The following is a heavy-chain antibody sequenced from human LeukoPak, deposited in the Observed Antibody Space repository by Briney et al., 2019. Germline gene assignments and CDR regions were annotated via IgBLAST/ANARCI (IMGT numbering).Heavy chain of an antibody. CDR2: INPSGGGT. Sequence: ASVKVSCKASGYTFTSYYMHWLRQAPGQGLEWMGIINPSGGGTSYAQKFQGRVTMTRDTSTSTVYMELSSLRSEDTAVYYCARGGTPVYYDFWSGSDYWGQGTLVTVSS. CDR3: ARGGTPVYYDFWSGSDY. J-gene: IGHJ4*02. CDR1: GYTFTSYY. V-gene: IGHV1-46*01. D-gene: IGHD3-3*01.